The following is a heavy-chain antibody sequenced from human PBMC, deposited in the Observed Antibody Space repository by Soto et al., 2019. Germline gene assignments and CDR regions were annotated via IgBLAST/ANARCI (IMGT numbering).Heavy chain of an antibody. V-gene: IGHV1-18*01. CDR2: INVYNGNT. CDR3: ARGVGSGSYYNQYNWFDP. CDR1: GYTFTNYG. J-gene: IGHJ5*02. Sequence: QVQLVQSGGEVKKPGASVKVSCEASGYTFTNYGISWVRQAPGQGLEWMGWINVYNGNTKYAQKVQGRVTMTTDTSTSKAYMELRSLRSDDTAVYYCARGVGSGSYYNQYNWFDPWGQGTLVTVSS. D-gene: IGHD3-10*01.